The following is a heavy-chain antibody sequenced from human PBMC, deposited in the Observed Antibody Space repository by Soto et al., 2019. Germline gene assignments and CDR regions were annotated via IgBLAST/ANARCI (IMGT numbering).Heavy chain of an antibody. Sequence: ASVKVSCKASGYTFTSYYMHWVRQAPGQGLEWMGIINPSGGSTSYAQKFQGRVTMTRDTSTSTVYMELSSLRSEDTAVYYCATRAAGIGFDYWGQGTLVTVSS. J-gene: IGHJ4*02. CDR3: ATRAAGIGFDY. CDR1: GYTFTSYY. V-gene: IGHV1-46*01. D-gene: IGHD6-13*01. CDR2: INPSGGST.